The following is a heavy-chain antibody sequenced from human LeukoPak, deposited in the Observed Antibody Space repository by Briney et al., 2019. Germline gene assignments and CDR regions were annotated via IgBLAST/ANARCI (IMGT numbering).Heavy chain of an antibody. CDR2: ISYDGSNK. J-gene: IGHJ4*02. D-gene: IGHD2-15*01. Sequence: GGSLRLSCAASGFTFSSYGMHWVRQAPGKGLEWVAVISYDGSNKYYADSVKGRFTISRDNSKNTLYLQMNSLRAEDTAVYYCAKDQGYCSGGSCYLDYWGQGTLVTVSS. CDR1: GFTFSSYG. CDR3: AKDQGYCSGGSCYLDY. V-gene: IGHV3-30*18.